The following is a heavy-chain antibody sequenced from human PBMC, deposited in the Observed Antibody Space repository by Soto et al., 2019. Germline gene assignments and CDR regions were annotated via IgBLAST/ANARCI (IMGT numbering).Heavy chain of an antibody. D-gene: IGHD3-9*01. CDR1: GFTLSSYD. CDR3: TRKTPPTGMEV. V-gene: IGHV3-13*01. Sequence: EVQLVESGGGLVQPGGSLRLSCAASGFTLSSYDIHWVRQATGEGLAWVSGIGSGGDTHYADSVKGRVIISREDGKNSLYLQLNNLRVGDTAVYSCTRKTPPTGMEVWGQWATVTVSS. CDR2: IGSGGDT. J-gene: IGHJ6*02.